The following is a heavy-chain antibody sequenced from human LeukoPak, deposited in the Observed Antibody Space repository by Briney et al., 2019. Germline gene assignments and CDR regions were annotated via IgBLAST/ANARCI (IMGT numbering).Heavy chain of an antibody. CDR1: GFTFSSYS. Sequence: GGSLRLSCAASGFTFSSYSMNWVRQAPGKGLVLVSSISSSSSYIYYADSVKGRFTISRDNAKNSLYLQMNSLRAEDTAVYYCARDDDYGDYPFDYWGQGTLVTVSS. V-gene: IGHV3-21*01. J-gene: IGHJ4*02. CDR2: ISSSSSYI. CDR3: ARDDDYGDYPFDY. D-gene: IGHD4-17*01.